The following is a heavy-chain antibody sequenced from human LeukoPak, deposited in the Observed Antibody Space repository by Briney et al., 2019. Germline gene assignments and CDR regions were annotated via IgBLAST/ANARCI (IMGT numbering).Heavy chain of an antibody. CDR3: ATTSDTAMVMDY. V-gene: IGHV1-18*01. CDR1: GYTFTSYG. D-gene: IGHD5-18*01. CDR2: ISAYNGNT. Sequence: ASVKVSCKASGYTFTSYGISWVRQAPGQGLEWMGWISAYNGNTNYAQKLQGRVTMTTDTSTSTAYMELRSLRSDDTAVYYCATTSDTAMVMDYWGQGTLVTVSS. J-gene: IGHJ4*02.